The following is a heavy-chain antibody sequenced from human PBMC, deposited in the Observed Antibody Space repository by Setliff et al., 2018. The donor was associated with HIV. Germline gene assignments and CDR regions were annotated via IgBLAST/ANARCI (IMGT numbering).Heavy chain of an antibody. Sequence: GESLKISCAASGFTFSTYWMHWVRQAPGKGLVWVSRINSDGTSTTYADSVKGRFTISRDNAKNTLYLQMNSLRAEDTAVYYCTTWQGYSGSSRAFDYWGQGRLVTVSS. J-gene: IGHJ4*02. CDR3: TTWQGYSGSSRAFDY. V-gene: IGHV3-74*01. D-gene: IGHD1-26*01. CDR2: INSDGTST. CDR1: GFTFSTYW.